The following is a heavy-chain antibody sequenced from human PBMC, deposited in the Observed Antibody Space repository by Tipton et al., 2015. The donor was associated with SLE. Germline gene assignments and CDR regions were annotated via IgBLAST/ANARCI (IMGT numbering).Heavy chain of an antibody. Sequence: TLSFTCTVSGGSISSYYWSWIRQPPGKGLEWIGYIYYSGSTNYNPSLKSRVTISVDTSKNQFSLKLSSVTAADTAVYYCAGGGGIRFLEWDYYYMDVWGKGTTVTVSS. CDR2: IYYSGST. V-gene: IGHV4-59*01. D-gene: IGHD3-3*01. CDR3: AGGGGIRFLEWDYYYMDV. J-gene: IGHJ6*03. CDR1: GGSISSYY.